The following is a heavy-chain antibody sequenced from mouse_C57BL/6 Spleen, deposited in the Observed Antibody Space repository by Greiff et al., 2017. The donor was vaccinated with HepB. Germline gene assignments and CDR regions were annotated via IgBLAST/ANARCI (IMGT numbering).Heavy chain of an antibody. J-gene: IGHJ4*01. CDR2: IDPSDSYT. Sequence: VQLQQPGAELVMPGASVKLSCKASGYTFTSYWMHWVKQRPGQGLEWIGEIDPSDSYTNYNQKFKGKSTLTVDKSSSTAYMQLSSLKSEDSAVYYCARRGDYDDGNYYAMDYWGQGTSVTVSS. V-gene: IGHV1-69*01. CDR1: GYTFTSYW. CDR3: ARRGDYDDGNYYAMDY. D-gene: IGHD2-4*01.